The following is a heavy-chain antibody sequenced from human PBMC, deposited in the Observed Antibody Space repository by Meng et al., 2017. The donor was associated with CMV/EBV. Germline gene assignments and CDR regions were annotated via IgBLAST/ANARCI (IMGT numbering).Heavy chain of an antibody. J-gene: IGHJ4*02. CDR2: ISSSGSTI. V-gene: IGHV3-11*04. CDR1: GFTFSDYY. Sequence: GGSLRLSCAASGFTFSDYYMSWIRQAPGKGLEWVSYISSSGSTIYYADSVKGRFTISRDNAKNSLYLQMNSLRAEDTAVYYCARDKLTNDYGDSYFDYWGQGTLVTVSS. D-gene: IGHD4-17*01. CDR3: ARDKLTNDYGDSYFDY.